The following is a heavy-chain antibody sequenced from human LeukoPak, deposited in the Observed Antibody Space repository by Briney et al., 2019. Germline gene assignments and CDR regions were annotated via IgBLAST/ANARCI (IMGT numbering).Heavy chain of an antibody. CDR2: INSGGRT. V-gene: IGHV4-34*01. D-gene: IGHD2-2*01. CDR3: ARGKQLPVRGPLDQ. CDR1: SGSLSGHF. J-gene: IGHJ4*02. Sequence: SETLSLTCAVYSGSLSGHFWSWIRQPPGKGLEWIGEINSGGRTNYSPSLEARLRLSVDTSKNQFSLKLHSVTAADTALYYCARGKQLPVRGPLDQWGQGTLVTVSS.